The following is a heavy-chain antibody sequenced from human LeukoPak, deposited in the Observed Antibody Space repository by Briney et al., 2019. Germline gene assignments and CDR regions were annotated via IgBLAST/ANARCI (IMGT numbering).Heavy chain of an antibody. D-gene: IGHD2-15*01. CDR3: AKDVSGVVVAATVTVESWFDP. J-gene: IGHJ5*02. CDR2: ISYDGSNK. CDR1: GFTFSNYG. Sequence: PGGSLRLSCAASGFTFSNYGMHWVRQAPGKGLEWVAVISYDGSNKYYADSVKGRFTISRDNSKNTLYLQMNSLRAEDTAVYYCAKDVSGVVVAATVTVESWFDPWGQGTLVTVSS. V-gene: IGHV3-30*18.